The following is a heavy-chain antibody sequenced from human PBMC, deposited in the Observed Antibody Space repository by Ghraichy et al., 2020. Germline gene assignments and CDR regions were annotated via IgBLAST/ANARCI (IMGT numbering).Heavy chain of an antibody. CDR2: INPSGGRT. Sequence: ASVKVSCKASGYSFTSYYIYWVRQAPGQGLEWMGIINPSGGRTSYARKFQDRVTMTSDTSTSTVYMEFSSLTSDDTAVFFCARSVFLGGYCNTISCSPSDPWGQGTLVTVSS. CDR3: ARSVFLGGYCNTISCSPSDP. D-gene: IGHD2-2*03. CDR1: GYSFTSYY. V-gene: IGHV1-46*01. J-gene: IGHJ5*02.